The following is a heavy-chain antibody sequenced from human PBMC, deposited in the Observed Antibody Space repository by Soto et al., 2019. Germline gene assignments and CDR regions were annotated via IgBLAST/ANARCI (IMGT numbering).Heavy chain of an antibody. V-gene: IGHV4-31*03. CDR2: VYYSGRT. Sequence: QVQLQESGPGLVKPSETLSLTCTVSGGSISSGGYYWSWIRQHPGKGLEWIGCVYYSGRTYYNPCLKSRITISVDTSKKHFSLKLSSVTAADTAVYYCASTKDYSSSLDYWGQGILVTVSS. CDR3: ASTKDYSSSLDY. D-gene: IGHD6-6*01. J-gene: IGHJ4*02. CDR1: GGSISSGGYY.